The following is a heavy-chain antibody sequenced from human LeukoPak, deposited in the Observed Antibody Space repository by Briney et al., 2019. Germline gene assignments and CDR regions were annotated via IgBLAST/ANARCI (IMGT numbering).Heavy chain of an antibody. J-gene: IGHJ4*02. V-gene: IGHV3-30*04. D-gene: IGHD6-19*01. CDR3: AKEMTGYSSGWGRYYFDY. CDR1: GFTFNTYA. Sequence: GGSLRLSCAASGFTFNTYALHWVRQAPGKGLEWVAVISFDGINKYYADSVKGRFTLSRDNSKNTLSLQMNSLRAGDTAVYYCAKEMTGYSSGWGRYYFDYWGQGTLVTVSS. CDR2: ISFDGINK.